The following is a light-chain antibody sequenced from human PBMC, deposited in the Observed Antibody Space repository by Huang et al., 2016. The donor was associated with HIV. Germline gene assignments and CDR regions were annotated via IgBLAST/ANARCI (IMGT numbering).Light chain of an antibody. CDR3: QQYNNWPPWT. Sequence: EIVMTQSPATLSVSPGERATLSCRASQSLSDNLAWYQQKPGQAPRLLIYGASTRATGIPARFSGSGSGTDFTLTISGLQSEDFAIYYCQQYNNWPPWTFGQGTKVEIK. V-gene: IGKV3-15*01. J-gene: IGKJ1*01. CDR1: QSLSDN. CDR2: GAS.